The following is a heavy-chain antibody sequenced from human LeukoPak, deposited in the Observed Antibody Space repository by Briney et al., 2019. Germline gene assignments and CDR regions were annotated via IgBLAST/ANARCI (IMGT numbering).Heavy chain of an antibody. D-gene: IGHD6-13*01. CDR3: AKDVLARYSSIWYYFDY. CDR2: ISSSGGST. CDR1: GFTFSSYA. J-gene: IGHJ4*02. V-gene: IGHV3-23*01. Sequence: GGSLRLSCAASGFTFSSYAMSWVRQAPGKGLEWVSAISSSGGSTYYADSVKGRFTISRDNSRNTLYLQMNSLRAEDTAVYYCAKDVLARYSSIWYYFDYRGQGILVTVSS.